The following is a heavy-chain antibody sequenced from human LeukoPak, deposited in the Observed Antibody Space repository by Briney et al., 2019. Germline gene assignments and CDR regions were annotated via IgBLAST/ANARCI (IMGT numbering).Heavy chain of an antibody. CDR1: GFTFSSYA. Sequence: PGGSLRLSCAASGFTFSSYAMSWVRQAPGKGLEWVSPISGSGGSTYFADSVKGRFTISRDYSKNTLYLQMNSLRAEDTAVYYCAKRGPYCTNGVCFYYFDYWGQGTLVTVSS. D-gene: IGHD2-8*01. J-gene: IGHJ4*02. CDR3: AKRGPYCTNGVCFYYFDY. CDR2: ISGSGGST. V-gene: IGHV3-23*01.